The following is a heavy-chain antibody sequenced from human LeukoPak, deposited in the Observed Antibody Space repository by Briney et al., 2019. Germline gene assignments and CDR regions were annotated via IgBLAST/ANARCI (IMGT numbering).Heavy chain of an antibody. CDR1: GGSISSHY. Sequence: SEALSLTCTVSGGSISSHYWSWIRQPPGKGLEWIGYIYYSGSTNYNPSLKSRVTISVDTSKNQFSLKLSSVTAADTAVYYCARGDDSITFDYWGQGTLVTVSS. CDR3: ARGDDSITFDY. J-gene: IGHJ4*02. V-gene: IGHV4-59*11. D-gene: IGHD3-22*01. CDR2: IYYSGST.